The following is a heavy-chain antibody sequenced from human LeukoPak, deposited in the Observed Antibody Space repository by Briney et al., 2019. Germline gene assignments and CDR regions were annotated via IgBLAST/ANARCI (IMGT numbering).Heavy chain of an antibody. CDR1: GFIFSDYA. D-gene: IGHD1-26*01. CDR3: ARDNAGLVKHLDAFDL. V-gene: IGHV3-33*01. Sequence: QPGGSLRLSCAASGFIFSDYAIHWVRQAPGKGLEWVAVIWNDGSNTYYGDSVKGLFTISRDNSKNTVYLQMNSLRAEDTAVYYCARDNAGLVKHLDAFDLWGQGTMVTVAS. J-gene: IGHJ3*01. CDR2: IWNDGSNT.